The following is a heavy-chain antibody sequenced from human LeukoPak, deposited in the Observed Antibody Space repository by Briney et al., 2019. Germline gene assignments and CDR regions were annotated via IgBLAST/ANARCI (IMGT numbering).Heavy chain of an antibody. CDR1: GYTFTTYG. D-gene: IGHD4-11*01. CDR2: IIPYNGDT. J-gene: IGHJ6*03. CDR3: ARGPSFSNSLYYYYYYMDV. Sequence: GSVQVSFKASGYTFTTYGISWVRRAPGQGVEWVGWIIPYNGDTNYSQKLQGRVTMTTDTSTSTAYMELRSLRADDTAVYFCARGPSFSNSLYYYYYYMDVWAKGTAVTVSS. V-gene: IGHV1-18*01.